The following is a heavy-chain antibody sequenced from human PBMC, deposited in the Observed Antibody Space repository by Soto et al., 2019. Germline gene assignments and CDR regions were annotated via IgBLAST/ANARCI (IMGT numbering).Heavy chain of an antibody. CDR1: GFTFSNYW. D-gene: IGHD3-10*01. J-gene: IGHJ4*02. CDR3: AKGPHVLLWFGELPYFDY. Sequence: GGSLRLSCAASGFTFSNYWMSWVRQAPGKGLEWVSAISGSGGSTYYADSVKGRFTISRDNSKNTLYLQMNSLRAEDTAVYYCAKGPHVLLWFGELPYFDYWGQGTLVTVSS. CDR2: ISGSGGST. V-gene: IGHV3-23*01.